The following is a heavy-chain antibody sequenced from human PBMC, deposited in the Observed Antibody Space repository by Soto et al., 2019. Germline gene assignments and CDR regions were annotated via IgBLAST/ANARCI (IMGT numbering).Heavy chain of an antibody. CDR3: AGEYCSGGSCPLYYGMDV. Sequence: QVQLVQSGAEVKKPGASVKVSCKASGYTFTSYAMHWVRQAPGQRLEWMGWINAGNGNTKYSQKFQGRVTITRDPSASTAYMELSRLRSEDTAVYYCAGEYCSGGSCPLYYGMDVWGQGTTVTVAS. CDR2: INAGNGNT. D-gene: IGHD2-15*01. J-gene: IGHJ6*02. CDR1: GYTFTSYA. V-gene: IGHV1-3*01.